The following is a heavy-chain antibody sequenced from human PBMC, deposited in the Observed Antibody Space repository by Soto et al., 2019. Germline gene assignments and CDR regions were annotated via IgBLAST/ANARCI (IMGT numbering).Heavy chain of an antibody. D-gene: IGHD6-6*01. CDR3: AKTRPGNSPENGAFDI. CDR2: IGGSGGST. Sequence: GGSLRLSCAASGFTFSSYAMAWVRQAPGKGLEWFSAIGGSGGSTFYGDSEQGRFTISRDNSKNTLYLQMKSLRAEDTAVYFCAKTRPGNSPENGAFDIWGQGPMVTVSS. V-gene: IGHV3-23*01. J-gene: IGHJ3*02. CDR1: GFTFSSYA.